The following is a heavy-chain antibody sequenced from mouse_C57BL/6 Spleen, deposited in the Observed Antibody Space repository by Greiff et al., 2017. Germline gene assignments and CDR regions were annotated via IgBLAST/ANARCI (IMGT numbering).Heavy chain of an antibody. CDR1: GYTFTSYW. CDR2: LYPGNSDT. D-gene: IGHD2-4*01. CDR3: TRNYDGFAY. V-gene: IGHV1-5*01. Sequence: VQLQQSGTVLARPGASVKMSCKTSGYTFTSYWMHWVKQRPGQGLEWIGALYPGNSDTSYNQKFEGKAKLTAVTSASTAYMELSSLTNEDSAVYYCTRNYDGFAYWGQGTLVTVSA. J-gene: IGHJ3*01.